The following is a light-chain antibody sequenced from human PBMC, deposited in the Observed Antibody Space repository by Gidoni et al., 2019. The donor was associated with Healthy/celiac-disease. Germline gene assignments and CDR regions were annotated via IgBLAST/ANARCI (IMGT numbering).Light chain of an antibody. CDR1: QSVRSN. CDR2: GAS. Sequence: EIVMTQSPATLSVSPGARATLSCRASQSVRSNFAWYQQKPGQAPRLLIHGASTRATGIPARFSGSGSGTEFTLTISSLQSEDFAVYYCQQYDNWPRTFGQGTKVEIK. J-gene: IGKJ1*01. CDR3: QQYDNWPRT. V-gene: IGKV3-15*01.